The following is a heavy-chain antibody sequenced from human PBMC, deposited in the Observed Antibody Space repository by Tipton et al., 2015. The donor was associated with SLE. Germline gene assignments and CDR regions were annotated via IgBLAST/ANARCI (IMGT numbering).Heavy chain of an antibody. J-gene: IGHJ3*02. D-gene: IGHD4-17*01. CDR2: VYYSGSS. V-gene: IGHV4-39*07. CDR3: ARDVEDLRSSPPAHGFDI. CDR1: GGSVSSNSYY. Sequence: LRLSCTVSGGSVSSNSYYWGWSRQPPGKGLEWIGDVYYSGSSFYNPSLKSRVTISVDTSKNQLSLKLNSVTAADTAVYYCARDVEDLRSSPPAHGFDIWGQGTMVTVSS.